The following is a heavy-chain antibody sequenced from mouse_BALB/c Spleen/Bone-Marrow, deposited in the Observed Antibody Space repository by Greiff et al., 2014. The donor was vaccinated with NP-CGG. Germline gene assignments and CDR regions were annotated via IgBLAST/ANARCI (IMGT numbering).Heavy chain of an antibody. CDR2: IYPGDGDT. J-gene: IGHJ2*01. CDR3: VRGGNYRFDY. Sequence: LVESGPELVKPGASVKISCKASGYAFGSSWMNWVKQRPGQGHEWIGRIYPGDGDTNYNGKFKGKATLTADKSSSTAYMQLSSLTSVDSAVYFCVRGGNYRFDYWGQGTTLTVSS. D-gene: IGHD2-1*01. CDR1: GYAFGSSW. V-gene: IGHV1-82*01.